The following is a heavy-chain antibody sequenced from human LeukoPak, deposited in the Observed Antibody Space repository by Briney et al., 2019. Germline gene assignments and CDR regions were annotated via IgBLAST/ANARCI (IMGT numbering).Heavy chain of an antibody. V-gene: IGHV3-23*01. D-gene: IGHD3-10*01. CDR2: ISGSGGST. CDR1: GFTFSSYA. J-gene: IGHJ6*02. Sequence: GGSLRLSCAASGFTFSSYAMSWVRQAPGKGLEWVSAISGSGGSTYYADSVKGRFTISRDNSKNTLYLQMNSLRAEDTAVYYCPMVREHYYYYGMDVWGQGTTVTVSS. CDR3: PMVREHYYYYGMDV.